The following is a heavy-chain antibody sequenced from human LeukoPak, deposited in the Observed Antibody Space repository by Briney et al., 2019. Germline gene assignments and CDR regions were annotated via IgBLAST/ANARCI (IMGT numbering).Heavy chain of an antibody. J-gene: IGHJ4*02. CDR3: ARVQMATISY. D-gene: IGHD5-24*01. CDR1: GFTFSSYS. Sequence: PGGSLRLSCAASGFTFSSYSMNWVRQAPGKGLEWVSSISSSSSYIYYADSVKGRFTISRDNAKNSLYLQMNSLRAEDTAVYYCARVQMATISYWGQGTLAPSPQ. V-gene: IGHV3-21*01. CDR2: ISSSSSYI.